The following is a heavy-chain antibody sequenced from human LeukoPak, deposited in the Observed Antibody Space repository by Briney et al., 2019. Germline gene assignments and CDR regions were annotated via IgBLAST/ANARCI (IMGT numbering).Heavy chain of an antibody. Sequence: SGTLCLTCTVSGGSISSYYWSWIRQPAGKGREGIGRIYTSGSTNYNPSLKSRITMSVDTSKNHFSLKLSSVTAADTAVYYCARDGSGGSCFDYWGQGTLVTVSS. CDR2: IYTSGST. CDR1: GGSISSYY. V-gene: IGHV4-4*07. CDR3: ARDGSGGSCFDY. J-gene: IGHJ4*02. D-gene: IGHD2-15*01.